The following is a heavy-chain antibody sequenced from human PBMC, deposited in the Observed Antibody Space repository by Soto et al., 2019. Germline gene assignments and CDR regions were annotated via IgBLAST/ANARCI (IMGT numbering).Heavy chain of an antibody. J-gene: IGHJ3*01. D-gene: IGHD1-26*01. V-gene: IGHV3-7*05. CDR1: GFNFIW. CDR2: MKEDGSEK. Sequence: QLVESGGDLVQPGGSLRLSCVASGFNFIWLNWVRQTPGKGLEWVAAMKEDGSEKYYVDSVTGRFTISRDKVENSMFLQMNSLRGEDTAVYYCASTLVGSYTFDLWGQGTIVTVSS. CDR3: ASTLVGSYTFDL.